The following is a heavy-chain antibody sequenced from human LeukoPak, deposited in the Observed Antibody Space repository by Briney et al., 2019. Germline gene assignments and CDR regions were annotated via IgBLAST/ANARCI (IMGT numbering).Heavy chain of an antibody. CDR3: ATIAPAGISTIY. CDR1: GYSVSLNY. Sequence: GGSLRLSCTASGYSVSLNYMSWVRQAPGKALEWVSAIYSGGDTDYAGSVQGRFTISRDNVQNIVFLEMNSLRVEDTAVYYCATIAPAGISTIYWGQGTLVTVSS. D-gene: IGHD6-13*01. CDR2: IYSGGDT. J-gene: IGHJ4*02. V-gene: IGHV3-66*01.